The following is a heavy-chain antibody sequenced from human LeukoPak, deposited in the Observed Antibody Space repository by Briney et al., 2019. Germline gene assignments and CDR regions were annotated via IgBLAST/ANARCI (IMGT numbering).Heavy chain of an antibody. Sequence: GGSLRLSCAASGFTFSSYWMHWVRQAPGKGLVWVSRINSDGSSTSYAASVKGRFTFSRDNAKNTLFLQMNSLRAEDTAVYYCARGPWGGSGFDYWGQGTLVTVSS. V-gene: IGHV3-74*01. CDR1: GFTFSSYW. D-gene: IGHD3-10*01. CDR3: ARGPWGGSGFDY. J-gene: IGHJ4*02. CDR2: INSDGSST.